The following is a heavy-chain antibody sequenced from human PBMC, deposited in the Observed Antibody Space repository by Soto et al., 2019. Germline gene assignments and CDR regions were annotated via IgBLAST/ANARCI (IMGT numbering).Heavy chain of an antibody. CDR1: GFTFSSYG. Sequence: QVQLVESGGGVVQPGRSLRLSCAASGFTFSSYGMHWVRQAPGKGLEWVAVISYDGSNKYYADSVKGRFTISRDNSKNTLYLQMNSLRAEDTAVYYCAKDGRYYDFWSGPYYYGMDVWGQGTTVTVSS. CDR2: ISYDGSNK. CDR3: AKDGRYYDFWSGPYYYGMDV. D-gene: IGHD3-3*01. V-gene: IGHV3-30*18. J-gene: IGHJ6*02.